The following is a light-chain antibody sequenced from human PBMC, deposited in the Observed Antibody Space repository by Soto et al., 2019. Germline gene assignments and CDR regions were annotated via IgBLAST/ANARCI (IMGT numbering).Light chain of an antibody. CDR3: QQYGSSGT. Sequence: EIVLTQSPGTLSLSPGDRATLSCRASQSVSSSYLAWYQQKPGQAPRLLIYGASSRATGIPDRFSGSGSGTDFTLTISGLEPEDSAVYYCQQYGSSGTFGQGTKVEIK. CDR2: GAS. V-gene: IGKV3-20*01. CDR1: QSVSSSY. J-gene: IGKJ1*01.